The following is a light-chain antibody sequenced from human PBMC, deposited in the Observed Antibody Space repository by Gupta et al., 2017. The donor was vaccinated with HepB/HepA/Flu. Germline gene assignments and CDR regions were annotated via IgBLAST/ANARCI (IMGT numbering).Light chain of an antibody. CDR2: KTS. CDR3: QQYNNYPWT. CDR1: QNTGYW. Sequence: DIQMTQSPSTLSASVGDRVTINCRASQNTGYWLAWFQQKPGKAPNLLISKTSTLESGVPSRFSGSRSGTEFTLTISSLQPDDFATYYCQQYNNYPWTFGQGTKVEIK. J-gene: IGKJ1*01. V-gene: IGKV1-5*03.